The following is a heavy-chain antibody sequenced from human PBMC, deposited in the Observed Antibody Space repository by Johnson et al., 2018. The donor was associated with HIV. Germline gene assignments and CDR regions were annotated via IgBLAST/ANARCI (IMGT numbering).Heavy chain of an antibody. Sequence: VQLVESGGGLVQPGRSLRLSCSASGFTFDDYAMHLVRQAPGKGLEWVSGISWNSGTIGYADSVKGGFTISRANAKNTLYLQMNSLRAEDTAVYYCAKSVVGATRGAGGIWGQGTMVTVSS. CDR2: ISWNSGTI. J-gene: IGHJ3*02. D-gene: IGHD1-26*01. CDR1: GFTFDDYA. CDR3: AKSVVGATRGAGGI. V-gene: IGHV3-9*01.